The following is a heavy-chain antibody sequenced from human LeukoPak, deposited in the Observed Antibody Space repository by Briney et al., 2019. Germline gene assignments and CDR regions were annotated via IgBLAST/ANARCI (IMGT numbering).Heavy chain of an antibody. CDR1: GYTFTSYG. Sequence: GASVKLSCKASGYTFTSYGISWVRQAPGQGLEWVGWISAYNGNTNYAQKLQGRVTMTTDTSKSTAYMELRSLRSDDTAVYYCARDPVRPRFPAPYDSSGYGPDLDYWGQGTLVTVSS. V-gene: IGHV1-18*01. D-gene: IGHD3-22*01. J-gene: IGHJ4*02. CDR2: ISAYNGNT. CDR3: ARDPVRPRFPAPYDSSGYGPDLDY.